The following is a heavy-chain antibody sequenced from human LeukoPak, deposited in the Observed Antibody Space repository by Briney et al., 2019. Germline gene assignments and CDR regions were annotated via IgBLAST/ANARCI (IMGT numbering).Heavy chain of an antibody. CDR2: ISGSGGST. V-gene: IGHV3-23*01. CDR1: GFTFSSYA. CDR3: AKDHHDFWSGYYYFDY. D-gene: IGHD3-3*01. Sequence: GGSLRRSCAASGFTFSSYAMSWVRQAPGKGLEWVSAISGSGGSTYYADSVKGRFTISRDNSKNTLYLQMNSLRAEDTAVYYCAKDHHDFWSGYYYFDYWGQGTLVTVSS. J-gene: IGHJ4*02.